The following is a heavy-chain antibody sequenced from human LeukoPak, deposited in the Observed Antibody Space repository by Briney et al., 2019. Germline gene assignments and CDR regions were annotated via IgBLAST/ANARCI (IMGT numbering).Heavy chain of an antibody. J-gene: IGHJ4*02. Sequence: QAGGSLRLSCAASRFTFSSYGMHWVRQAPGKGLVWVSRINSDGSSITYADSVKGRFTISRDNAKNTLYLQMTSLRVEDTAVYYCGRGSGVADYWGQGALVTVSS. D-gene: IGHD7-27*01. CDR2: INSDGSSI. CDR1: RFTFSSYG. V-gene: IGHV3-74*03. CDR3: GRGSGVADY.